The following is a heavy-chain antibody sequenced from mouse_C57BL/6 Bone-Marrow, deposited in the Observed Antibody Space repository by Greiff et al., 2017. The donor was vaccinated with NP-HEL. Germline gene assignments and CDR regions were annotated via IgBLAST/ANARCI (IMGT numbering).Heavy chain of an antibody. J-gene: IGHJ3*01. V-gene: IGHV1-4*01. Sequence: QVQLQQPGAELARPGASVKMSCKASGYTFTSYTMHWVKQRPGQGLEWIGYINPSSGYTKYNQKFKDKATLTADKSSSTAYMQLSSLTSEDSAVYYCASPLRYYYGSSPWFAYWGQGTLVTVSA. CDR2: INPSSGYT. D-gene: IGHD1-1*01. CDR1: GYTFTSYT. CDR3: ASPLRYYYGSSPWFAY.